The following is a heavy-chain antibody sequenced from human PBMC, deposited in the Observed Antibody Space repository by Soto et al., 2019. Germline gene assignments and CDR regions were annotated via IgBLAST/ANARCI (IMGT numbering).Heavy chain of an antibody. Sequence: QVQLVQSGPEVKEPGASVKVSCKTSGYIFTSYTIHWVRQAPGQGLEWMGSISSGNGNTKFSQKFQDSVTFTRDTFDGTANMELGSLSFEDTALYYCATKRHIVYLDPWGQGILVNVSS. J-gene: IGHJ5*02. V-gene: IGHV1-3*01. CDR1: GYIFTSYT. D-gene: IGHD3-16*02. CDR3: ATKRHIVYLDP. CDR2: ISSGNGNT.